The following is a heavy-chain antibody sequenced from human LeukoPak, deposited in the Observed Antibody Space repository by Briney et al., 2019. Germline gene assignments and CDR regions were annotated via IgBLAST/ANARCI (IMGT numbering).Heavy chain of an antibody. J-gene: IGHJ4*02. CDR2: IYEGGGR. V-gene: IGHV3-53*01. D-gene: IGHD5-18*01. Sequence: GGSLRLSCAASEFTVSNSYMTWVRQAPGKGLEWVSVIYEGGGRYYGDSVKGRFTIPKDNFENTVYLQMNSLRADDTAVYYCARVDTVSGILVWGQGTLVTVSS. CDR3: ARVDTVSGILV. CDR1: EFTVSNSY.